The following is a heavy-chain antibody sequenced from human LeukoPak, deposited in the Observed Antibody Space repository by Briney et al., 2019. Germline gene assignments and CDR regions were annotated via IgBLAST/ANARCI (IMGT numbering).Heavy chain of an antibody. V-gene: IGHV4-34*01. CDR3: ARDSDGYSRDY. CDR2: INHSGST. CDR1: GGSFSGYY. D-gene: IGHD5-24*01. J-gene: IGHJ4*02. Sequence: SETLSLTCAVYGGSFSGYYWSWIRQPPGKGLEWIGEINHSGSTNYNPSLKSRVTISVDTSKKQFSLKLSSVTAADTAVYYCARDSDGYSRDYWGQGTLVTVSS.